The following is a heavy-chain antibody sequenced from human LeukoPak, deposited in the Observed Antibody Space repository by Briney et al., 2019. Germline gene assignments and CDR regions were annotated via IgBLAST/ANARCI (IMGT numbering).Heavy chain of an antibody. Sequence: SETLSLTCTVSGGSIGSSTYYWGWIRQPPGKALEWIGSISYSESTYYSPSLKSRVTISLHTSKNHFSLKLNSVTAADTAVYYCVRHVGTALYGQYYFDYWGQGTLVTASS. CDR2: ISYSEST. V-gene: IGHV4-39*01. D-gene: IGHD4-17*01. CDR1: GGSIGSSTYY. J-gene: IGHJ4*02. CDR3: VRHVGTALYGQYYFDY.